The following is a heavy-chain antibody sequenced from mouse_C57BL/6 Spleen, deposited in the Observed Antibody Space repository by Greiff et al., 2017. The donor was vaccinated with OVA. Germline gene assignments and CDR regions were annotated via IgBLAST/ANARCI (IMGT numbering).Heavy chain of an antibody. CDR2: INPNYGTT. V-gene: IGHV1-39*01. CDR1: GYSFTDYN. Sequence: EVKLVESGPELVKPGASVKISCKASGYSFTDYNMNWVKQSNGKSLEWIGVINPNYGTTSYNQKFKGKATLTVDQSSSTAYMQLNSLTSEDSAVYYCVLLRYPSYYAMDYWGQGTSVTVSS. CDR3: VLLRYPSYYAMDY. D-gene: IGHD1-1*01. J-gene: IGHJ4*01.